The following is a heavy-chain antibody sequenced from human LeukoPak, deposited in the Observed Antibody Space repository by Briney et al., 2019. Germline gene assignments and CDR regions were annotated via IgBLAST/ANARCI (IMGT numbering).Heavy chain of an antibody. D-gene: IGHD3-22*01. V-gene: IGHV4-39*07. J-gene: IGHJ4*02. CDR3: ARDRYYYDSSARYFDY. CDR1: DDSISSNRYF. Sequence: PSETLSLTCTISDDSISSNRYFWAWIRQPPGKGLEWVASINYSGRTYYNPSLSSRLTISIDTAKRQFSLKLTSVTAADTALYYCARDRYYYDSSARYFDYWGQGTLVTVSS. CDR2: INYSGRT.